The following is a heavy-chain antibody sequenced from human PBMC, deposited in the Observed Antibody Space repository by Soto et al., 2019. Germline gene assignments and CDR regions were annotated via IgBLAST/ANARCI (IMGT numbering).Heavy chain of an antibody. D-gene: IGHD3-10*01. Sequence: SETLSLTCAVYGGSFSGYYWSWIRQPPGKGLEWIGEINHSGSTNYNPSLKSRVTISVDTSKNQFSLKLSSVTAADTAVYYCARGIKKRITMVRGVIGGGYNWFDPWGQGTLVTVSS. CDR1: GGSFSGYY. CDR3: ARGIKKRITMVRGVIGGGYNWFDP. V-gene: IGHV4-34*01. CDR2: INHSGST. J-gene: IGHJ5*02.